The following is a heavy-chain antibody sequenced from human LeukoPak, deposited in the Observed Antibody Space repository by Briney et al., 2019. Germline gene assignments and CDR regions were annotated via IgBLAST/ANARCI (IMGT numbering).Heavy chain of an antibody. V-gene: IGHV1-69*08. D-gene: IGHD6-13*01. J-gene: IGHJ4*02. CDR2: VIPILGTA. CDR1: GSSFSSSS. CDR3: ARSGGSSWYASIYY. Sequence: ASVKVSCKASGSSFSSSSISWVRQVPGQGLEWMGRVIPILGTADYAQKLQGRISITADKSTNTVYMGLNSLRSEDTAVYYCARSGGSSWYASIYYWGQGTLVTVAS.